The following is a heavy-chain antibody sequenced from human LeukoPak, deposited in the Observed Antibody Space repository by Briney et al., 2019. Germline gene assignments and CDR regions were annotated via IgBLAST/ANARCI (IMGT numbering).Heavy chain of an antibody. J-gene: IGHJ6*03. D-gene: IGHD3-22*01. CDR1: GGSLSSTSYY. CDR2: MYYSGST. Sequence: SETLSLTCTVYGGSLSSTSYYWGWIRQPPGKGLEWIGTMYYSGSTYYNPSLKSRVTISVDRSKNQFSLKVSSVTAADTAVYYCARHSPDYYDSSGYRYYYYYMDVWGKGTTVTVSS. V-gene: IGHV4-39*01. CDR3: ARHSPDYYDSSGYRYYYYYMDV.